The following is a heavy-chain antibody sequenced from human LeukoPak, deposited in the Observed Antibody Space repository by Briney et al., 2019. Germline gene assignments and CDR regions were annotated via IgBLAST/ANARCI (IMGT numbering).Heavy chain of an antibody. CDR1: GGTFSNYA. D-gene: IGHD1-14*01. CDR2: IIPIFGTV. CDR3: AEEDNPGDAFDI. J-gene: IGHJ3*02. V-gene: IGHV1-69*13. Sequence: ASVKVSCKASGGTFSNYAISWVRQAPGQGLEWMGGIIPIFGTVNYAQKFQGRVTITADESTSTAYMELSSLTSEDTAVYYCAEEDNPGDAFDIWGQGTMVTVSS.